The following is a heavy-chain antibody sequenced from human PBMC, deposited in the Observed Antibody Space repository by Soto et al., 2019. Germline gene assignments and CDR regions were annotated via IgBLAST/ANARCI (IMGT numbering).Heavy chain of an antibody. Sequence: QLQLQESGPGLVKPSETLSLTCTVSGGSISSSSYYWGWIRQPPGKGLEWIGSIYYSGSTYYNPSLKSRVTISVDTSKNQFSLTLSSVTAADTAVYYCASLRWPTGFDYWGQGTLVTVSS. CDR1: GGSISSSSYY. V-gene: IGHV4-39*01. CDR2: IYYSGST. J-gene: IGHJ4*02. D-gene: IGHD4-17*01. CDR3: ASLRWPTGFDY.